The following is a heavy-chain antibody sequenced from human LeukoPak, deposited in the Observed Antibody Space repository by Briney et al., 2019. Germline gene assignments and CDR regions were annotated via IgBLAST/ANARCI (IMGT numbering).Heavy chain of an antibody. D-gene: IGHD3-10*01. Sequence: PGGSLRLSCAASGFTFSSYAMSWVRQAPGKGLEWVSAISGSGGSTYYADSVKGRFTISRDNSKNTLYLQMNSLRAEDTAVYYCAKAGVYYGSGTFEIRKQFYGMDVWGQGTTVTVSS. CDR2: ISGSGGST. CDR1: GFTFSSYA. J-gene: IGHJ6*02. V-gene: IGHV3-23*01. CDR3: AKAGVYYGSGTFEIRKQFYGMDV.